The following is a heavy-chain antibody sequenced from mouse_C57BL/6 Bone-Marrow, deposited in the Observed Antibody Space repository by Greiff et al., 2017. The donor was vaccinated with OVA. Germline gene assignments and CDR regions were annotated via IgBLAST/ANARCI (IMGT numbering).Heavy chain of an antibody. D-gene: IGHD2-3*01. CDR1: GYTFTSYW. CDR2: IDPNSGGT. CDR3: ARGRWLLRPYYFDY. V-gene: IGHV1-72*01. Sequence: QVQLKQSGAELVKPGASVKLSCKASGYTFTSYWMHWVKQRPGRGLEWIGRIDPNSGGTKYNEKFKSKATLTVDKPSSTAYMQLSSLTSEDSAVYYCARGRWLLRPYYFDYWGQGTTLTVSS. J-gene: IGHJ2*01.